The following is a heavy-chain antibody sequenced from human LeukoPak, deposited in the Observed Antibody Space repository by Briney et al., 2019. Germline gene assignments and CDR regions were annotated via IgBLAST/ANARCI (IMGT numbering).Heavy chain of an antibody. Sequence: GGSLRLSCAASGFTFSDYYMSWIRQAPGKGLEWVSYISSGGSTIYYADSVKGRFTISRDNSKNTLYLQMNSLRAEDTAVYYCAEGRLYDFWSGYSNDAFDIWGQGTMVTVSS. CDR1: GFTFSDYY. CDR2: ISSGGSTI. CDR3: AEGRLYDFWSGYSNDAFDI. J-gene: IGHJ3*02. D-gene: IGHD3-3*01. V-gene: IGHV3-11*01.